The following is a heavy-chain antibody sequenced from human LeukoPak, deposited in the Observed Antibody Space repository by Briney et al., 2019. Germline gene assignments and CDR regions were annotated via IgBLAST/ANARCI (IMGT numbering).Heavy chain of an antibody. V-gene: IGHV3-48*03. J-gene: IGHJ4*02. Sequence: PGGSLRLSCAASGFTFSSYEMNWVRQAPGKGLEWVSYISSSGSTIYYADSVKGRFTISRDNSKNTLYLQMNSLRAEDTAVYYCAKDLGYYDSSGYYSPFDYWGQGTLVTVSS. CDR1: GFTFSSYE. CDR2: ISSSGSTI. D-gene: IGHD3-22*01. CDR3: AKDLGYYDSSGYYSPFDY.